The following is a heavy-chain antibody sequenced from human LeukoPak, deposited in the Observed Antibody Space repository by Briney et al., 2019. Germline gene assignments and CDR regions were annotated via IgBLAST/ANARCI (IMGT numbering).Heavy chain of an antibody. V-gene: IGHV3-48*02. J-gene: IGHJ4*02. CDR1: GFIFSNYW. CDR3: ARATNYASGLMRYLDY. Sequence: QPGGSLRLSCAASGFIFSNYWMTWVRQAPGKGLEWVSYISSSSSTIYYADPVKGRFTISRDNAKNSLYLQMNSLRDEDTAVYYCARATNYASGLMRYLDYWGQGTLVTVSS. CDR2: ISSSSSTI. D-gene: IGHD3-10*01.